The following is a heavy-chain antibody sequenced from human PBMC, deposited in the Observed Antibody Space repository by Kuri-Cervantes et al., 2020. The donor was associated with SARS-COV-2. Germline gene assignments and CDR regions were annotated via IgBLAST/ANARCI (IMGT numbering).Heavy chain of an antibody. Sequence: GESLKISCAASGFTLSSYSMNWVRQAPGKGLEWVSSISSSSSYIYYADSVKGRFTISRDNAKNSLYLQMNSLRAEDTAVYYCARAVRFLEWLPGDYFDYWGQGTLVTVSS. CDR1: GFTLSSYS. V-gene: IGHV3-21*04. D-gene: IGHD3-3*01. CDR3: ARAVRFLEWLPGDYFDY. CDR2: ISSSSSYI. J-gene: IGHJ4*02.